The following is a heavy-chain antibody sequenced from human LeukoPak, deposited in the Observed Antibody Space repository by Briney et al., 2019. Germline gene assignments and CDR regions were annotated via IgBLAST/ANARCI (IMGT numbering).Heavy chain of an antibody. CDR3: ARHFVRRSMDPRIFGVVIPGRGFGY. D-gene: IGHD3-3*01. Sequence: SETLSLTCTVSGGSISSSSYYWGWIRQPPGKGLEWIGSIYYSGSTYYNPSLKSRVTISVDTSKNQFSLKLSSVTAADTAVYYCARHFVRRSMDPRIFGVVIPGRGFGYWGQGTLVTVSS. CDR1: GGSISSSSYY. V-gene: IGHV4-39*01. J-gene: IGHJ4*02. CDR2: IYYSGST.